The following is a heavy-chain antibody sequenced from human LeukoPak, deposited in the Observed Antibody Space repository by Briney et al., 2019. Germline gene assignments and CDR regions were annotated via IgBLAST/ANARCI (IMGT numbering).Heavy chain of an antibody. CDR1: GYTFTRYG. CDR2: NSAYKCNT. D-gene: IGHD1-26*01. V-gene: IGHV1-18*01. Sequence: ASVNVSCKTSGYTFTRYGISWVRQAPGQGREWVEWNSAYKCNTNYAQKLEGRVTMTTDTSTSTAYMELRRLRSDDTAVHYCARASYYSGPYYFDYWGQGTLVSVSS. J-gene: IGHJ4*02. CDR3: ARASYYSGPYYFDY.